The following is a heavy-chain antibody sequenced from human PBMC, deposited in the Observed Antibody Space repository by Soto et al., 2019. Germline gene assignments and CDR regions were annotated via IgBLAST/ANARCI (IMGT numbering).Heavy chain of an antibody. CDR1: GYTFTGYY. CDR2: INPNSGGT. Sequence: GASVKVSCKASGYTFTGYYMHWVRQAPGQGLEWMGWINPNSGGTNYAQKFQGRVTMTRDTSISTAYMELSRLRSDDTAVYYCACLRIAAPPLYYYYGMDVWGQGTTVTVSS. J-gene: IGHJ6*02. V-gene: IGHV1-2*02. CDR3: ACLRIAAPPLYYYYGMDV. D-gene: IGHD6-6*01.